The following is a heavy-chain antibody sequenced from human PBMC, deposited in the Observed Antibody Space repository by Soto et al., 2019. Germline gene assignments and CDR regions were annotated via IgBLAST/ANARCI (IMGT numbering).Heavy chain of an antibody. D-gene: IGHD3-9*01. CDR3: ARANYDIRYGMDV. Sequence: SETLSLTCAVYCGSFSGYYWSWIRQPPGKGLEWIGEINHSGSTNYNPSLKSRVTISVDTSKNQFSLKLSSVTAADTAVYYCARANYDIRYGMDVWGQGTTVTVSS. V-gene: IGHV4-34*01. CDR2: INHSGST. J-gene: IGHJ6*02. CDR1: CGSFSGYY.